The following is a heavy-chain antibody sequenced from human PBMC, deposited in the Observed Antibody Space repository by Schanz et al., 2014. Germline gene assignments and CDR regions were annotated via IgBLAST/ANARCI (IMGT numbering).Heavy chain of an antibody. V-gene: IGHV3-7*05. CDR2: IKEDGSVK. Sequence: EVHLLDSGGGLVQPGGSLRLSCAASGFTFSSDWMSWVRQAPGKGLEWVANIKEDGSVKDYAGSVRGRFTISRDSAKNSLYLQMNSLRPEDTALYYCAKGSRSGSKVMDVWGKGTTVTVSS. CDR1: GFTFSSDW. J-gene: IGHJ6*03. CDR3: AKGSRSGSKVMDV. D-gene: IGHD3-10*01.